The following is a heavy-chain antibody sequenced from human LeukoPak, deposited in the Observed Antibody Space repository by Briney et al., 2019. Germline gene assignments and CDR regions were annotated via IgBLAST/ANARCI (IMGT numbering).Heavy chain of an antibody. D-gene: IGHD3-16*01. V-gene: IGHV3-48*03. J-gene: IGHJ4*02. CDR3: AREYPGEGDGWGY. CDR1: GFSFSSYE. Sequence: SGGSLRLSCAASGFSFSSYEMNWVRQAPGKGLEWVSYISGSGSRMFYADSVKGRFTISRDNARNSLYLQMNSLTAADTAVYYCAREYPGEGDGWGYWGQGTLVTVSS. CDR2: ISGSGSRM.